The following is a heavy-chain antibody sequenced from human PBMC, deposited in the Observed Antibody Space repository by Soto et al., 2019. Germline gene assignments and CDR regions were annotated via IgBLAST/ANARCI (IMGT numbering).Heavy chain of an antibody. Sequence: ASAKVSCKASGYTFTGYYMHWVRQAPGQGLEWMGWINPNSGGTNYAQKFQGWVTMTRATSISTAYMELSRLGSDDTAVYFCARDQGARVDFGDYDTRYYYGMDVWGQGTTVTVSS. V-gene: IGHV1-2*04. J-gene: IGHJ6*02. CDR3: ARDQGARVDFGDYDTRYYYGMDV. CDR1: GYTFTGYY. CDR2: INPNSGGT. D-gene: IGHD4-17*01.